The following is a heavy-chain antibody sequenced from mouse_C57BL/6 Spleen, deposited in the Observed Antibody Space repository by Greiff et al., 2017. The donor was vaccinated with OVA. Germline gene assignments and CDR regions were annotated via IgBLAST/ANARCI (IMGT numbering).Heavy chain of an antibody. CDR3: ARGEEKLDYDEWDY. D-gene: IGHD2-4*01. V-gene: IGHV1-59*01. Sequence: QVQLQQPGAELVRPGTSVKLSCKASGYTFTSYWMHWVKQRPGQGLEWIGVIDPYDSYTNYNQKFKGKATLTVDTSSSTAYMQLSSLTSEDSAVYYCARGEEKLDYDEWDYWGQGTTLTVSS. CDR1: GYTFTSYW. J-gene: IGHJ2*01. CDR2: IDPYDSYT.